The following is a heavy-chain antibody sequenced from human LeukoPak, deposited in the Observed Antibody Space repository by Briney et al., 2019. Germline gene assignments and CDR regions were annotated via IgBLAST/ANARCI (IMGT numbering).Heavy chain of an antibody. V-gene: IGHV3-53*04. CDR1: GFTVSSYY. CDR2: IYSGGST. J-gene: IGHJ5*02. CDR3: ARDRYSSSSFWFDP. Sequence: GGSLRLSCAVSGFTVSSYYMSWVRQAPGKGLEGVSVIYSGGSTYYADSVKGRFTISRHNSKNTLYLQMNSLRTEDTAVYYCARDRYSSSSFWFDPWGQGTLVTVSS. D-gene: IGHD6-6*01.